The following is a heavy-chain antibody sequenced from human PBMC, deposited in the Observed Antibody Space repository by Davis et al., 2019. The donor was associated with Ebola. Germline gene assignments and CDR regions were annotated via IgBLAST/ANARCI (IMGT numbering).Heavy chain of an antibody. D-gene: IGHD1-1*01. CDR2: IYPGDSDT. V-gene: IGHV5-51*01. CDR1: GYSFTSYW. J-gene: IGHJ3*02. CDR3: ARPGTAGTVDGFDI. Sequence: GGSLRLSCKGFGYSFTSYWIGWVRQMPGKGLEWMGIIYPGDSDTRYSPSFQGQVTISADKSITTAYLRWSSLEASDTAMYYCARPGTAGTVDGFDIWGQGTMVTVSS.